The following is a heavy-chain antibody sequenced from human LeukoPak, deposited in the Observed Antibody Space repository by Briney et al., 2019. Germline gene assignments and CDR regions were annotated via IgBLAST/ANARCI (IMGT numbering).Heavy chain of an antibody. CDR3: ARIMVYAGYGMDV. CDR2: IYHNGNT. Sequence: PSQTLSLTCAVSGGSISSGGYSWSWIRQPPGKGLEWIGYIYHNGNTYYSPSLKSRVTISVDTSKNQFSLKLSSVTAADTAVYYCARIMVYAGYGMDVWGQGTTVTVSS. D-gene: IGHD2-8*01. J-gene: IGHJ6*02. CDR1: GGSISSGGYS. V-gene: IGHV4-30-2*02.